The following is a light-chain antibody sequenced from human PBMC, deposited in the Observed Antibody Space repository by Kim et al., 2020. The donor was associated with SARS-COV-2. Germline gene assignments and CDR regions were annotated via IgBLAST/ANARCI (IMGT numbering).Light chain of an antibody. CDR1: QSVSSSY. CDR3: QQYGSSPNT. CDR2: GAS. Sequence: EIVLTQSPGTLSLSPEERATLSCRASQSVSSSYLAWYQQKPGQAPRLLIYGASSRATGIPDRFSGSGSGTDFTLTISRLEPEDFAVYYCQQYGSSPNTFGQGTKLEI. J-gene: IGKJ2*01. V-gene: IGKV3-20*01.